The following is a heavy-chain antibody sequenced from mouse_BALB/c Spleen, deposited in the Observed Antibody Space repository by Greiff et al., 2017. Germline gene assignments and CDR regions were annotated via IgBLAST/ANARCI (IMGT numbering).Heavy chain of an antibody. CDR1: GFTFSSFG. J-gene: IGHJ4*01. CDR2: ISSGSSTI. Sequence: EVQRVESGGGLVQPGGSRKLSCAASGFTFSSFGMHWVRQAPEKGLEWVAYISSGSSTIYYADTVKGRFTISRDNPKNTLFLQMTSLRSEDTAMYYCASSSSSIYDGYDVYAMDYWGQGTSVTVSS. V-gene: IGHV5-17*02. CDR3: ASSSSSIYDGYDVYAMDY. D-gene: IGHD2-2*01.